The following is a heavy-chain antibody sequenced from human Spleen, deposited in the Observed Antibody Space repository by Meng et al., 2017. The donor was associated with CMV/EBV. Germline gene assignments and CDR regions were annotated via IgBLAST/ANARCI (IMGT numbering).Heavy chain of an antibody. Sequence: LSCAGSGFTFSRYWMPWVRQAPGKGLEWVSHIDTDGSITNYADSVKGRFTISRDNAKNTLYLQMNSLRAEDTAVYYCARVIWGWYFDLWGRGTLVTVSS. D-gene: IGHD3-16*01. CDR3: ARVIWGWYFDL. V-gene: IGHV3-74*01. CDR1: GFTFSRYW. CDR2: IDTDGSIT. J-gene: IGHJ2*01.